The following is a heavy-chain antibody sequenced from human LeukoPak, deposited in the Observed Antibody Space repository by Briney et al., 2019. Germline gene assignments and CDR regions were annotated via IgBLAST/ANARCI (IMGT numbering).Heavy chain of an antibody. CDR2: IHASSGTT. D-gene: IGHD4-23*01. V-gene: IGHV3-48*04. CDR1: GLSFNTDN. J-gene: IGHJ4*02. CDR3: ASARNVVNVHWSFFDY. Sequence: GGSLRLSCAASGLSFNTDNMQWLRQVPGKGLEWVSYIHASSGTTHYADSVKGRFTISRDNARNSLYLQMDSLRTEDTAVHYCASARNVVNVHWSFFDYWGQGALVTVSA.